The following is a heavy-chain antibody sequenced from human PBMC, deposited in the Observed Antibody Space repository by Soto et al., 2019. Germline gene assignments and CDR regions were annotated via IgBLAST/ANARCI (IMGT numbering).Heavy chain of an antibody. Sequence: EVQLLESGGGLVQPGGSLRLSCAASGFTFSSYAMSWVRQAPGKGLEWVSAISGSGGSTYYADSVKGRFTISRDNSKNTLYLQMNSLRAEDTAVYYCAKDLKSQLLTRGDAFDIWGQGTMVTVSS. CDR1: GFTFSSYA. CDR3: AKDLKSQLLTRGDAFDI. V-gene: IGHV3-23*01. J-gene: IGHJ3*02. CDR2: ISGSGGST. D-gene: IGHD2-2*01.